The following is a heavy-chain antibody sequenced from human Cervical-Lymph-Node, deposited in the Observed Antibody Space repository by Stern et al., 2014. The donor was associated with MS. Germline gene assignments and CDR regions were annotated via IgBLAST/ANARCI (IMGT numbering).Heavy chain of an antibody. CDR2: IYPGDSDI. CDR1: GYNFINYW. D-gene: IGHD2-21*01. Sequence: EVQLVESGAELKEPGESLKISCKTSGYNFINYWIAWGRQVPGKGLEWIGIIYPGDSDIRYSPSFQGHVTMSVDKSKTTAYLQWKSLKASDTAVYYCARWSVACDYWGQGALITVSS. J-gene: IGHJ4*02. CDR3: ARWSVACDY. V-gene: IGHV5-51*03.